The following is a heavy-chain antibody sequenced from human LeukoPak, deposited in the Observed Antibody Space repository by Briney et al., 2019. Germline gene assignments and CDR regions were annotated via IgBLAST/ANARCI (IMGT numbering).Heavy chain of an antibody. CDR1: GFTFSSYG. CDR2: ISSSSSYI. V-gene: IGHV3-21*01. Sequence: PGGSLRLSCATFGFTFSSYGMTWVRQAPGKGLEWVSSISSSSSYIYYADSVKGRFTISRDNAKNSLYLQMNSLRAEDTAVYYCARDQYYYGAGSFNWFDAWGQGTLVTVSS. J-gene: IGHJ5*02. CDR3: ARDQYYYGAGSFNWFDA. D-gene: IGHD3-10*01.